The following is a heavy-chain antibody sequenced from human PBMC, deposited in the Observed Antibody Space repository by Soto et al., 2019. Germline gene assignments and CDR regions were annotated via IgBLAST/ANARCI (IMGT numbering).Heavy chain of an antibody. CDR1: GCTFSSYA. Sequence: SVKVSCKASGCTFSSYAISWVRQAPGQGLEWMGGIIPIFGTANYAQKFQGRVTITADESTSTAYMELSSLRSEDTAVYYCARGLPTGYSSSWYTDYYYGMDVWGQGTTVTVSS. CDR3: ARGLPTGYSSSWYTDYYYGMDV. V-gene: IGHV1-69*13. CDR2: IIPIFGTA. J-gene: IGHJ6*02. D-gene: IGHD6-13*01.